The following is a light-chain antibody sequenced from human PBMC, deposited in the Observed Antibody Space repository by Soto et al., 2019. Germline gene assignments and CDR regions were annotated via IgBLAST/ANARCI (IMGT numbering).Light chain of an antibody. Sequence: DIQMTQSPSSVSASVGDRVTITCRASQGIRSWLAWYQQKPGRAPKLLIYGASGLQSGVPSRFSGSGSGTDFTLTISSLQPEDSATYYCQQVNNFPYTFGQGTKLEIK. CDR3: QQVNNFPYT. CDR2: GAS. CDR1: QGIRSW. V-gene: IGKV1D-12*01. J-gene: IGKJ2*01.